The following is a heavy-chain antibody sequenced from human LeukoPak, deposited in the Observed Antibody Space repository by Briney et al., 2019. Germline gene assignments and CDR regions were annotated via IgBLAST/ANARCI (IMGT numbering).Heavy chain of an antibody. Sequence: GGSLRLSCAASGFTFSSYWMSWVRQAPGKGLEWVANIKQDGSEKYYVDSVKGRFAISRDNAKNSLYLQMNSLRAEDTAVYYCARTRGYSYGSVDYWGQGTLVTVSS. D-gene: IGHD5-18*01. CDR2: IKQDGSEK. CDR3: ARTRGYSYGSVDY. CDR1: GFTFSSYW. V-gene: IGHV3-7*01. J-gene: IGHJ4*02.